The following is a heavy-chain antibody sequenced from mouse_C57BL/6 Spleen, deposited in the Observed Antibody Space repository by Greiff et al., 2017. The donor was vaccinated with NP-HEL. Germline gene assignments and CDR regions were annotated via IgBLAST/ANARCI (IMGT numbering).Heavy chain of an antibody. J-gene: IGHJ2*01. D-gene: IGHD2-1*01. CDR2: IDPSDSYT. V-gene: IGHV1-50*01. CDR1: GYTFTSYW. Sequence: QVQLQQPGAELVKPGASVKLSCKASGYTFTSYWMQWVKQRPGQGLEWIGEIDPSDSYTNYNQKFKGKATLTVDTSSSTAYLQLSSLTSEDSAVYYCAHYYGNSRGYWGQGTTLTVSS. CDR3: AHYYGNSRGY.